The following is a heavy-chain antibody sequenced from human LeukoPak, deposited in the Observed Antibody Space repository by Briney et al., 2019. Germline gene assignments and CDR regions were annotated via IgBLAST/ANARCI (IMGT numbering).Heavy chain of an antibody. CDR2: ISYDGSNK. D-gene: IGHD3-10*01. CDR1: GFTFSSYA. Sequence: GGSLRLSCAASGFTFSSYAMHWVRQAPGKGLEWVAVISYDGSNKYYADSVKGRFTISGDNSKNTLYLQMNSLRAEDTAVYYCARVVRRYYFDYWGQGTLVTVSS. V-gene: IGHV3-30-3*01. J-gene: IGHJ4*02. CDR3: ARVVRRYYFDY.